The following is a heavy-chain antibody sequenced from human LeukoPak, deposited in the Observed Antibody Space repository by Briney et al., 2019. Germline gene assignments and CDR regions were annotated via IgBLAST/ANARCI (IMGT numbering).Heavy chain of an antibody. D-gene: IGHD3-22*01. V-gene: IGHV4-39*07. J-gene: IGHJ3*02. CDR1: GGSISSSSYY. Sequence: PSETLSLTCTVSGGSISSSSYYWGWIRQPPGKGLEWIGSIYYSGSTYYNPSLKSRVTISVDTSKNQFSLKLSSVTAADTAVYYCATNPYYYDSSGYQLYPSLHDAFDIWGQGTMVTVSS. CDR3: ATNPYYYDSSGYQLYPSLHDAFDI. CDR2: IYYSGST.